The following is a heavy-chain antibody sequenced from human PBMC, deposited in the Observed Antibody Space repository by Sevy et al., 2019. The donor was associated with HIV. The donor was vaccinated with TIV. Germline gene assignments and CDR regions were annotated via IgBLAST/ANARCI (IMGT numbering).Heavy chain of an antibody. Sequence: GGSLRLSCAASGFRYSSYGMHWVRQAPGKGLEWVAYIQYDGGNKDYADSVKGRFTISRDNSKNTLDLQMNSLRVEDTAVYYCVKEGGGEGGDHWGQGTLVTVSS. D-gene: IGHD2-21*01. CDR2: IQYDGGNK. J-gene: IGHJ4*02. V-gene: IGHV3-30*02. CDR1: GFRYSSYG. CDR3: VKEGGGEGGDH.